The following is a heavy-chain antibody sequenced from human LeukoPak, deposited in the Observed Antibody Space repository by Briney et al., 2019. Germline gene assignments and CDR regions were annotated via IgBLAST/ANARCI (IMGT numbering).Heavy chain of an antibody. CDR3: ARATDYGDHWGYFDY. D-gene: IGHD4-17*01. V-gene: IGHV4-30-2*01. CDR2: IYHSGST. CDR1: GGSISSGGYS. J-gene: IGHJ4*02. Sequence: SQTLSLTCAVSGGSISSGGYSWSWIRQPPGKGLEWIGYIYHSGSTYYNPSLKSRVTISVDRSKNQFSLKLSSVTAAGTAVYYCARATDYGDHWGYFDYWGQGILVTVSS.